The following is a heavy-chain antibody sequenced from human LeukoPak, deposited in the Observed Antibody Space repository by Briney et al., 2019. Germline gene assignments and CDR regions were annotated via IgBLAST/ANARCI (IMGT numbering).Heavy chain of an antibody. D-gene: IGHD3-3*01. Sequence: PGGSLRLSCAASGFTFSSYGMNWVRQAPGKGLEWVSYISSSGSSIYYADSVKGRFTISRDNAKNSLYLQMNSLRAEDTAVYYCAREPRRWSGYFDYSGQGTLVTVSS. CDR1: GFTFSSYG. CDR2: ISSSGSSI. V-gene: IGHV3-48*03. CDR3: AREPRRWSGYFDY. J-gene: IGHJ4*02.